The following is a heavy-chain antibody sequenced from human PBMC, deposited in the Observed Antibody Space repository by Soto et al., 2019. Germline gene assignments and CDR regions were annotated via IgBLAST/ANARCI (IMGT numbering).Heavy chain of an antibody. Sequence: GGSLRLSCAASGFTFSSYAMSWVRQAPGKGLEWVSAISGSGGSTYYADSVKGRFTNSRDNSKNTLYLQMNSLRAEDTAVYYCAKPRYRHCSSTSCYLTFDYWGQGALVTVSS. D-gene: IGHD2-2*01. V-gene: IGHV3-23*01. CDR2: ISGSGGST. CDR1: GFTFSSYA. CDR3: AKPRYRHCSSTSCYLTFDY. J-gene: IGHJ4*02.